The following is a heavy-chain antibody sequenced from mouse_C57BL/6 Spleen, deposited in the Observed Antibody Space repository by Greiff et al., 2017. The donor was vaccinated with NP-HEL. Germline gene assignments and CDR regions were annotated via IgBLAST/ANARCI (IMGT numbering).Heavy chain of an antibody. J-gene: IGHJ4*01. V-gene: IGHV1-19*01. CDR2: INPYNGGT. Sequence: VQLQQSGPVLVKPGASVKMSCKASGYTFTDYYMNWVKQSHGKSLEWIGVINPYNGGTSYNQKFKGKATLTVDKSSSTAYMELNSLTSEDSAVYYCARNPSLYYSDYAMDYWGQGTSVTVSS. CDR3: ARNPSLYYSDYAMDY. CDR1: GYTFTDYY. D-gene: IGHD2-1*01.